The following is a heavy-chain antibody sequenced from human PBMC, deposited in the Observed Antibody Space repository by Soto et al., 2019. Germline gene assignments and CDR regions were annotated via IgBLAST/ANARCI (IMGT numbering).Heavy chain of an antibody. Sequence: VKVSCKASGGTFSSYTISWVRQAPGQGLEWMGRIIPILGIANYAQKFQGRVTITADKSTSTAHMELSSLRSEDTAVYFCARHVMTGPYNYYCSGLDVWGQGTTVTVSS. CDR1: GGTFSSYT. CDR3: ARHVMTGPYNYYCSGLDV. V-gene: IGHV1-69*02. D-gene: IGHD3-9*01. J-gene: IGHJ6*02. CDR2: IIPILGIA.